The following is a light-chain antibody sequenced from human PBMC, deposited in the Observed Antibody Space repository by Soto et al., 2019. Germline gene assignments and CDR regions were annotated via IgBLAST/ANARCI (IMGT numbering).Light chain of an antibody. V-gene: IGLV2-23*01. J-gene: IGLJ2*01. CDR1: SSDIGSYDR. Sequence: QSALTQPASVSGYPGQSITISCTGTSSDIGSYDRVSWYQWHPGKAPKLIIYEDYRRPSQISNRFSGSKSGNTASLTISGLQAEDEADYYCCSYAGSNIFAVFGGGTKLTGL. CDR3: CSYAGSNIFAV. CDR2: EDY.